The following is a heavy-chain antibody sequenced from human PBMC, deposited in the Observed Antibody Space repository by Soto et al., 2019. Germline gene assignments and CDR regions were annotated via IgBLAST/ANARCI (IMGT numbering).Heavy chain of an antibody. CDR3: ATEPIYYNDGSGYYPLGH. CDR1: GYSFATYG. V-gene: IGHV1-18*04. CDR2: ISSHNGDT. D-gene: IGHD3-22*01. J-gene: IGHJ4*02. Sequence: QVQLVQSGAEVKKLGAAVMVSCKASGYSFATYGFSWVRQAPGQGLECVGWISSHNGDTHYSQKFQGKVTLTTDTSTNTGYMELRSLTSDDTAVYFGATEPIYYNDGSGYYPLGHWGQGTLVTVSS.